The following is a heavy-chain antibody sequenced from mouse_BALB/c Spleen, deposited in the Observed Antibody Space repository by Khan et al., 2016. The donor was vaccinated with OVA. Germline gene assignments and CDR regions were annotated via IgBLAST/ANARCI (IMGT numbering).Heavy chain of an antibody. CDR3: ARQPYYHYNILDF. J-gene: IGHJ4*01. V-gene: IGHV2-6-1*01. D-gene: IGHD2-4*01. CDR1: GFSLTNYG. Sequence: QVQLKQSGPGLVAPSQSLSITCTISGFSLTNYGVHWVRQPPGKGLEWLVVIWSDGSTTYNSALKSRLTITKANSTSQAFLKQHSLQTDDTAMYFCARQPYYHYNILDFWGQGTSVTVSS. CDR2: IWSDGST.